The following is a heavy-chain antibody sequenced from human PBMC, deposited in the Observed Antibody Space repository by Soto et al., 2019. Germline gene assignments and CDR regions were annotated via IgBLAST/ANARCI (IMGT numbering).Heavy chain of an antibody. Sequence: QVQLVESGGGVVQPGRSLRLSCAASGLTFSSYGMHWVRQAPGKGLEWVALIWYDGSNKYYGDSVKGRFTISRDNSKNTLYLQMNSLRAEETAVYYCARDYGSGMDCWGQGTLVIVSS. CDR2: IWYDGSNK. V-gene: IGHV3-33*01. CDR3: ARDYGSGMDC. J-gene: IGHJ4*02. CDR1: GLTFSSYG. D-gene: IGHD3-10*01.